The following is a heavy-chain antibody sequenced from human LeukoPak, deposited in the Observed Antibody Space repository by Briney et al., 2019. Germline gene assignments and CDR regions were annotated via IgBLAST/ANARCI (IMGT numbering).Heavy chain of an antibody. CDR2: INPNSGGT. CDR3: ARDARELRYCMDV. CDR1: GYTSTGYY. Sequence: GASVKVSCKASGYTSTGYYMHWVRQAPGQGLEWMGWINPNSGGTNYAQKFQGRVTMTRDTSISTAYMELSRLRSDDTAVYYCARDARELRYCMDVWGKGTTVTVSS. D-gene: IGHD3-9*01. J-gene: IGHJ6*03. V-gene: IGHV1-2*02.